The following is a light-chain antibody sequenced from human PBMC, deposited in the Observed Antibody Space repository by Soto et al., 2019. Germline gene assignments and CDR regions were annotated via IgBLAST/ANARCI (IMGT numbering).Light chain of an antibody. CDR1: QSIKNY. Sequence: EIVLTQSPATLSLSPGERATLSCRASQSIKNYLAWYQQKPGQAPRLLIYDTSSRATGIPARFSGSGSGTDFTLTISSLEPEDFAFYYCQQRNNWPLTFGQGTKVDIK. CDR2: DTS. CDR3: QQRNNWPLT. V-gene: IGKV3-11*01. J-gene: IGKJ1*01.